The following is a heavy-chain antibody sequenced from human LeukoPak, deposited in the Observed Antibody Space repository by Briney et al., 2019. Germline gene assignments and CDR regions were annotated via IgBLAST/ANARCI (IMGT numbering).Heavy chain of an antibody. CDR2: IYYSGST. D-gene: IGHD2-15*01. CDR3: ARLYCSGGSCYSGLGSADY. CDR1: CASIISSSNY. J-gene: IGHJ4*02. V-gene: IGHV4-39*01. Sequence: SAALPPPFPVSCASIISSSNYWGWSRPPPGEGLEGIGMIYYSGSTYYNPSLKSRVTISVDTSKNQFSLKLSSVTAADTAMYYCARLYCSGGSCYSGLGSADYWGQGTLVTVAS.